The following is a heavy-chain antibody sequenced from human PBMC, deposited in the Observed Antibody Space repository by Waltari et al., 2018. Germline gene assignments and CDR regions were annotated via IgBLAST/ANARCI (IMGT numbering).Heavy chain of an antibody. Sequence: QVQLQESGPGLVKPSQTLAPPCTISGGPITTTNYYWSWTRQPPGKGLEWLGYIYYSGSTYYNPSLKSQFTISIDTSKNQFSLRLTSVTAADTAVYYCARLYTTVPYMDVWGKGTTVTIAS. J-gene: IGHJ6*03. CDR2: IYYSGST. D-gene: IGHD3-16*01. V-gene: IGHV4-30-4*08. CDR1: GGPITTTNYY. CDR3: ARLYTTVPYMDV.